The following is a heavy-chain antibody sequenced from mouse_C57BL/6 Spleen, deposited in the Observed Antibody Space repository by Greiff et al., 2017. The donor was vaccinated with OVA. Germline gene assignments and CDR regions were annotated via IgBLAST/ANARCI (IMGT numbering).Heavy chain of an antibody. D-gene: IGHD2-4*01. CDR1: GFSFNTYA. Sequence: EAGGGLVQPKGSLKLSCAASGFSFNTYAMNWVRQAPGKGLEWVARIRSKSNNYATYYADSVKDRFTISRDDSESMLYLQMNNLKTEDTAMYYCVRHGGYDYDGYYYAMDYWGQGTSVTVSS. J-gene: IGHJ4*01. CDR2: IRSKSNNYAT. V-gene: IGHV10-1*01. CDR3: VRHGGYDYDGYYYAMDY.